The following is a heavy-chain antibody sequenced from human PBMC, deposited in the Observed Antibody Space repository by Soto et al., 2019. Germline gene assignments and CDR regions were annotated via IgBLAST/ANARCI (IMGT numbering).Heavy chain of an antibody. D-gene: IGHD3-9*01. CDR3: ARGPYYDILTGYYGTDV. V-gene: IGHV1-8*01. CDR2: MNPNSGNT. Sequence: QVQLVQSGAEVKKPGASVKVSCKASGYTFTSYDINWLRQATGQGLEWMGWMNPNSGNTGYAQKFQGRVTMTRNTSISTAYMELSILRSEDTAVYYWARGPYYDILTGYYGTDVWGQGTTVTVSS. J-gene: IGHJ6*02. CDR1: GYTFTSYD.